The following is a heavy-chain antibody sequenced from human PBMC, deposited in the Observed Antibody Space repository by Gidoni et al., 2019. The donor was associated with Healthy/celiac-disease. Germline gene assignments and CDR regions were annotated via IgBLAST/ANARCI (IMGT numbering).Heavy chain of an antibody. Sequence: EVQLLESGGGLVQPGGSLRLSCAASGFTFSSYAMRWVRQAPGKGLEWVSAISGSGCSTYYADSVKGRFTISRDNSKNTLYLQMNSLRAEDTAVYYCAKDLGYDSSGYQYYFDYWGQGTLVTVSS. CDR1: GFTFSSYA. CDR3: AKDLGYDSSGYQYYFDY. D-gene: IGHD3-22*01. J-gene: IGHJ4*02. V-gene: IGHV3-23*01. CDR2: ISGSGCST.